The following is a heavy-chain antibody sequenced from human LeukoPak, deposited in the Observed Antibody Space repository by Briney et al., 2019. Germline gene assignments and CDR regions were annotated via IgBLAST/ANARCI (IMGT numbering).Heavy chain of an antibody. Sequence: AGGSLRLSCSASGFTFSNHAMHWVRQAPGNGLEFVAGISPSGDSTEYADSVKGRFTISRDNSENTLYFQMSSLRSEDTAAYFCVKGLFGSGWDSWGQGTLVTVSS. CDR2: ISPSGDST. J-gene: IGHJ4*02. CDR3: VKGLFGSGWDS. CDR1: GFTFSNHA. D-gene: IGHD3-10*01. V-gene: IGHV3-64D*06.